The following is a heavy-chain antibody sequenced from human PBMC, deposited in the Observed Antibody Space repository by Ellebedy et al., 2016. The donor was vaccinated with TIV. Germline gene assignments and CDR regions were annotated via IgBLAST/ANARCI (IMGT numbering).Heavy chain of an antibody. CDR3: TTENGLRDF. CDR2: IESEADGGTT. Sequence: PGGSLRLSCAASGFTFSGYSMNWVRQTPGKGLEWVGRIESEADGGTTVYTAPVRGRFTISRDDSRNTLYLQMNSLETEDTAVYYCTTENGLRDFWGQGTLVTVSS. V-gene: IGHV3-15*04. CDR1: GFTFSGYS. J-gene: IGHJ4*02. D-gene: IGHD4-17*01.